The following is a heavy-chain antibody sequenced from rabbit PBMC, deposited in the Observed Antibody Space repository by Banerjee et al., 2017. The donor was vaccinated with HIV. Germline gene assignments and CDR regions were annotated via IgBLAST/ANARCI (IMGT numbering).Heavy chain of an antibody. CDR3: TREGDL. CDR2: ITYGGSA. J-gene: IGHJ6*01. CDR1: GFDFSSYG. Sequence: EQLVESGGGLVQPGGSLKLSCKASGFDFSSYGVSWVRQAPGKGLEWIGYITYGGSALYASWAKGRFTISRTSTTVDLKMTSLTAADTATYFCTREGDLWGPGTLVTVS. V-gene: IGHV1S21*01.